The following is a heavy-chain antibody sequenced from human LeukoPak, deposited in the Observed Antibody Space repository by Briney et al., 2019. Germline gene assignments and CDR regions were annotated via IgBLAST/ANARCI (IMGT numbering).Heavy chain of an antibody. Sequence: PGGSLRLSCTASGFTFSSYWMSWVRQAPGEGLEWVANIEQDGSEKVYVDSVKGRFTISRDNAQNSLYLQMNSLRAEDTAVYYCARAVDTNVIPETSMDVWGQGATVTVSS. J-gene: IGHJ6*02. CDR1: GFTFSSYW. CDR2: IEQDGSEK. D-gene: IGHD5-18*01. V-gene: IGHV3-7*01. CDR3: ARAVDTNVIPETSMDV.